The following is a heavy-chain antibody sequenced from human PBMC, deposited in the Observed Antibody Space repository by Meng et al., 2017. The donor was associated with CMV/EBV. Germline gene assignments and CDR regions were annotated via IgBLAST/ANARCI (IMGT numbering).Heavy chain of an antibody. V-gene: IGHV3-74*01. J-gene: IGHJ4*02. Sequence: GESLKISCAASGFTFSSYSMNWVRQAPGTGLEWVSRINSDGSSTSYADSVKGRFTISRDNAKNTLYLQMNSLRAEDTAVYYCARGGYYYDSSGYLKGWGQGTLVTVSS. CDR1: GFTFSSYS. D-gene: IGHD3-22*01. CDR3: ARGGYYYDSSGYLKG. CDR2: INSDGSST.